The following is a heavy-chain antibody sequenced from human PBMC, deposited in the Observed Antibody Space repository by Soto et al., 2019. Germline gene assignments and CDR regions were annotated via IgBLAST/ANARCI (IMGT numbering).Heavy chain of an antibody. D-gene: IGHD3-10*01. J-gene: IGHJ6*02. Sequence: PSDTLSLTCTVSGGSISSSSYYWGWLRQPPGKGLEWIGRIYHSGSTNYNPSLKSRVTISVDKSKNQFSLKLSSVTAADTAVYYCARTYGSGSYYSAHYYYYGMDVWGQGTTVTVSS. CDR3: ARTYGSGSYYSAHYYYYGMDV. V-gene: IGHV4-39*07. CDR1: GGSISSSSYY. CDR2: IYHSGST.